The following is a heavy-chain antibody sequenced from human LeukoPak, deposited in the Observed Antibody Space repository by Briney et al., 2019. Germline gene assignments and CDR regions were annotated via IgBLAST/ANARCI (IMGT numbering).Heavy chain of an antibody. D-gene: IGHD3-22*01. Sequence: SETLSLTCTVSGGSISGSIYYWGWIRQPPGKGLEWIGSIYYSGSTYYNPSLKSRVTISVDTSKNQFSLKLSSVTAADTAVYYCAREGPLRYDSSGYYLRHMDVWGKGTTVTVSS. CDR1: GGSISGSIYY. CDR3: AREGPLRYDSSGYYLRHMDV. CDR2: IYYSGST. V-gene: IGHV4-39*07. J-gene: IGHJ6*03.